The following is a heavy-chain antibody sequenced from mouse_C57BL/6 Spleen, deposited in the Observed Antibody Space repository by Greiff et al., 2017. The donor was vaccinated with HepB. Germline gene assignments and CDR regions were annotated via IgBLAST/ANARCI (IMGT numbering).Heavy chain of an antibody. D-gene: IGHD2-2*01. CDR1: GFTFSSYA. J-gene: IGHJ2*01. CDR2: ISDGGSYT. CDR3: ARDEGLRRVFDY. V-gene: IGHV5-4*01. Sequence: EVKLMESGGGLVKPGGSLKLSCAASGFTFSSYAMSWVRQTPEKRLEWVATISDGGSYTYYPDNVKGRFTISRDNAKNNLYLQMSHLKSEDTAMYYCARDEGLRRVFDYWGQGTTLTVSS.